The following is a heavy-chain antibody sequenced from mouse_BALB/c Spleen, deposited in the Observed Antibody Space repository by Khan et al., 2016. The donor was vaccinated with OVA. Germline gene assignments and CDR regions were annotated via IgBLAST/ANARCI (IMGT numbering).Heavy chain of an antibody. CDR1: GFNSKDTY. D-gene: IGHD2-3*01. V-gene: IGHV14-3*02. CDR3: ALRGESDEGYYGYDMDY. CDR2: IDSANDNT. J-gene: IGHJ4*01. Sequence: EVELVESGAELVKPGASVKLSCTASGFNSKDTYMHWVKQRPEQGLEWIGRIDSANDNTKDGPKNQGKAPITVVTSSNPAYLQRSSLRDEDSAVWYCALRGESDEGYYGYDMDYWCQGSSVAV.